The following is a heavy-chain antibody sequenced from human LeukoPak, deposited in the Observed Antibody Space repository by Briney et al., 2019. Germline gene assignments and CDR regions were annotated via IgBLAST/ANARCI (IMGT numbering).Heavy chain of an antibody. CDR3: ARDNVDTAMGYYFDY. CDR1: GFTFSSYS. Sequence: GGSLRLSCAASGFTFSSYSMNWVRQAPGKELEWVSSISSSSGYIYYADSVKGRFTISRDNAKNSLYLQMNSLRAEDTAVYYCARDNVDTAMGYYFDYWGQGTLVTVSS. D-gene: IGHD5-18*01. V-gene: IGHV3-21*01. J-gene: IGHJ4*02. CDR2: ISSSSGYI.